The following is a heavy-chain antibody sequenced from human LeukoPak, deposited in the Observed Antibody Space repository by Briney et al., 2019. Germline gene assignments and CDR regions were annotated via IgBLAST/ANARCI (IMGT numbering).Heavy chain of an antibody. Sequence: GGSLRLSCAASGFTFDDYAMHWVRQAPGKGLEWVSGISWNSGSIGYADSVKGRFTISRDNSKNTLYLQMNSLRAEDTAVYYCAKAVWSYYYFDYWGQGTLVTVSS. V-gene: IGHV3-9*01. J-gene: IGHJ4*02. CDR1: GFTFDDYA. D-gene: IGHD1-26*01. CDR3: AKAVWSYYYFDY. CDR2: ISWNSGSI.